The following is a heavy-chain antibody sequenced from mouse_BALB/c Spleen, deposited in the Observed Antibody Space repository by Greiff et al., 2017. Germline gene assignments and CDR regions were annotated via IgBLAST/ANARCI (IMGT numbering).Heavy chain of an antibody. D-gene: IGHD2-1*01. Sequence: QVQVKESGPGLVAPSQSLSITCTVSGFSLTGYGVNWVRQPPGKGLEWLGMIWGDGSTDYNSAPKSRLSISKDNSKSQVFLKMNSLQTDDTARYYCARDYGNYRDAWFAYWGQGTLVTVSA. CDR1: GFSLTGYG. J-gene: IGHJ3*01. CDR3: ARDYGNYRDAWFAY. CDR2: IWGDGST. V-gene: IGHV2-6-7*01.